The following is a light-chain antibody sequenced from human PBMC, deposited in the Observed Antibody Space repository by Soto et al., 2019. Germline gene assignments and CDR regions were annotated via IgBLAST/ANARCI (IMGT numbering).Light chain of an antibody. J-gene: IGKJ1*01. CDR2: DSS. CDR3: QQYATSQT. CDR1: QSVSSSY. Sequence: EIVLTQSPGTLSLSPGERATLSCRASQSVSSSYLAWYQQKPGQAPRLLIYDSSTRATGIPDRFSGSGSGTDFTLTISRLEPEDFAVYYCQQYATSQTFGQGTKVEIK. V-gene: IGKV3-20*01.